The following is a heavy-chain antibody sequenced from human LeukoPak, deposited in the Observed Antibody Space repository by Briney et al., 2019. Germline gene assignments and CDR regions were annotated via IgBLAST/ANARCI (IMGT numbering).Heavy chain of an antibody. CDR3: ATHGGAAADPITPRYYFDY. J-gene: IGHJ4*02. CDR2: IYYSGST. V-gene: IGHV4-59*12. CDR1: GGPISSYY. Sequence: SETLSLTCTVSGGPISSYYWSWIRQPPGKGLEWIGYIYYSGSTSYNPSLKSRVTISVDTSKNQFSLKLSSVTAADTAVYYCATHGGAAADPITPRYYFDYWGQGTLVTVSS. D-gene: IGHD6-13*01.